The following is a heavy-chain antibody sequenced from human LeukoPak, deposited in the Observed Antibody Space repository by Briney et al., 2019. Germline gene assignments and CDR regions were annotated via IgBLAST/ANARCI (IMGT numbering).Heavy chain of an antibody. CDR1: GFTFSSYS. CDR2: ISSSSSTI. CDR3: ARVSSGWSQDAFDI. J-gene: IGHJ3*02. D-gene: IGHD6-19*01. V-gene: IGHV3-48*01. Sequence: PGGSLRLSCAASGFTFSSYSMNWVRQAPGKGLEWVPYISSSSSTIYYADSVKGRFTISRDNAKNSLYLQMNSLRAEDTAVYYCARVSSGWSQDAFDIWGQGTMVTVSS.